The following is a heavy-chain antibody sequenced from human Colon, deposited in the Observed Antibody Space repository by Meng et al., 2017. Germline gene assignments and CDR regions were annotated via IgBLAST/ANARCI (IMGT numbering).Heavy chain of an antibody. Sequence: QLQLQEFGSRMVKASQTLSLTCAVSGDSVTTTLSSWSWIRQSPVKGLEWIGNIYDNAYTYYSPSLMSRFTISVDRSNNQFSLNLHSVTAADTAVYFCSRGYRGSTYFAYWGQGILVTVSS. CDR1: GDSVTTTLSS. D-gene: IGHD3-16*01. CDR3: SRGYRGSTYFAY. CDR2: IYDNAYT. J-gene: IGHJ4*02. V-gene: IGHV4-30-2*06.